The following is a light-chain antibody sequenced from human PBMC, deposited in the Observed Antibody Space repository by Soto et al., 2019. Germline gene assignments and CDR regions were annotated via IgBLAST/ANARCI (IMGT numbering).Light chain of an antibody. CDR1: SSDVGNYNL. Sequence: QSALTQPASVSGSPGQSITISCTGTSSDVGNYNLVSWYQQYPGKAPKLMIYEGDKRPSGVSHRFFGSKSGNTASLTISGLQAKDEADYYCCSFALRSTLIFGGGTKLTVL. CDR2: EGD. V-gene: IGLV2-23*01. CDR3: CSFALRSTLI. J-gene: IGLJ2*01.